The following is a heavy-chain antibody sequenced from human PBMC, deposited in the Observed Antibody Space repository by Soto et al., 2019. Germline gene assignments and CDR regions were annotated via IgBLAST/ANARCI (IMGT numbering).Heavy chain of an antibody. Sequence: EVQLVESGGGLVQPGRSLRLSCAASGFTFDDYAMHWVRQAPGKGLEWVSGISGSGGSTYYADSVKGRFTISRDNSKNTLYLQMNSLRAEDTAVYYCAKDFRIAARPDFDYWGQGTLVTVSS. J-gene: IGHJ4*02. D-gene: IGHD6-6*01. V-gene: IGHV3-23*04. CDR2: ISGSGGST. CDR3: AKDFRIAARPDFDY. CDR1: GFTFDDYA.